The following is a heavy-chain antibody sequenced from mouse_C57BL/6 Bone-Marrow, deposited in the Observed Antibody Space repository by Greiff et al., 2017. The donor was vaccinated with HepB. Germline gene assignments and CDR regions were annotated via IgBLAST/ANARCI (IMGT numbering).Heavy chain of an antibody. CDR3: ARSKAVVAKDWYFDV. CDR1: GYAFSSYW. Sequence: QVQLQQSGAELVKPGASVKISCKASGYAFSSYWMNWVKQRPGKGLEWIGQIYPGDGDTNYNGKFKGKATLTADKSSSTAYMQLSSLTSEDSAVYFCARSKAVVAKDWYFDVWGTGTTVTVSS. J-gene: IGHJ1*03. CDR2: IYPGDGDT. D-gene: IGHD1-1*01. V-gene: IGHV1-80*01.